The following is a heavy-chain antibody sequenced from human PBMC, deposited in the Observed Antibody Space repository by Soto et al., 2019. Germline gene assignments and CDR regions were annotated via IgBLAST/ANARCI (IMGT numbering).Heavy chain of an antibody. D-gene: IGHD3-3*01. J-gene: IGHJ6*02. CDR3: ARGWGSNYDFWSGSPMDV. CDR1: GFTFSSHS. CDR2: ISSSSSYI. V-gene: IGHV3-21*01. Sequence: GGSLRLSCAASGFTFSSHSMNWVRQAPGKGLEWVSFISSSSSYIYYADSVKGRFTISRDNAKKSLYLQMTSLRAEDTALYYCARGWGSNYDFWSGSPMDVWGQGTTVTVSS.